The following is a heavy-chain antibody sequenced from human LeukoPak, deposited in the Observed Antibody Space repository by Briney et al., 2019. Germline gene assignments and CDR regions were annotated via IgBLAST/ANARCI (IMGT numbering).Heavy chain of an antibody. J-gene: IGHJ3*02. CDR2: INSDGSSI. CDR1: GFTFSSYW. V-gene: IGHV3-74*01. D-gene: IGHD3-3*02. CDR3: ARDAIFGDAFDI. Sequence: GSLRLSCAASGFTFSSYWMHWVRQAPGKGLVWVSRINSDGSSISYADSVKGRFTISRDNAKNTLYLQMNSLTAEDTAVYHCARDAIFGDAFDIWGQGTMVTVSS.